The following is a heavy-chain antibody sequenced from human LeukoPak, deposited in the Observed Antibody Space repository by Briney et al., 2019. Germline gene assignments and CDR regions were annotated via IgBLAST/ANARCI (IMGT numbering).Heavy chain of an antibody. CDR1: GFTFTSYS. D-gene: IGHD3-10*01. CDR3: ARDRGSQDY. V-gene: IGHV3-7*05. CDR2: IKEDGSHI. J-gene: IGHJ4*02. Sequence: GGSLRLSCAASGFTFTSYSMTWVRQAPGRGLEWVARIKEDGSHIYYVDSVKGRFTISRDNAKKSLYLQMNSLRAEDTAVYYCARDRGSQDYWGQGTLVTVSS.